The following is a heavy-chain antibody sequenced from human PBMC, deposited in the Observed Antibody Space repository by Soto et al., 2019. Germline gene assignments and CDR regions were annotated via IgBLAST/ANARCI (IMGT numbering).Heavy chain of an antibody. D-gene: IGHD3-9*01. Sequence: PGGSLRLSCAASGFTFDDYAMHWVRQAPGKGLEWVSLISWDGGSTYYADSVKGRFTISRDNSKNSLYLQMNSLRAEDTALYYCAKPASNDILTGPFDYWGQGTLVTVSS. CDR1: GFTFDDYA. V-gene: IGHV3-43D*04. J-gene: IGHJ4*02. CDR3: AKPASNDILTGPFDY. CDR2: ISWDGGST.